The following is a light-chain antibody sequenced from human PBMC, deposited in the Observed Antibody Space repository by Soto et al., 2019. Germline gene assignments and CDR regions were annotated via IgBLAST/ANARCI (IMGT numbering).Light chain of an antibody. J-gene: IGLJ2*01. CDR3: QSYDSRLSVV. CDR2: GNS. V-gene: IGLV1-40*01. CDR1: SSNIGAGYD. Sequence: QSVLTQPPSVSGAPGQRGTISFTWSSSNIGAGYDVHWYQQLPGTAPKLLIYGNSNRPSGLPDRFSVSKSGTSACLAITGLQAEDEADYYCQSYDSRLSVVFGGGPKVTVL.